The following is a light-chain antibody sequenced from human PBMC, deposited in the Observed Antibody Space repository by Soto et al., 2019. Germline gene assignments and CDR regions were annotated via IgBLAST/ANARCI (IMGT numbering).Light chain of an antibody. Sequence: DIQMTQSPSSVSASVGDRVTLTCRASQGITNRLAWYQHKPGKGPTLLIHATSNLQIGVPSRFSGSGSGTEFTLTISSLEPEDFGTYYCKQSYKMPSFGKGKRLEIK. CDR2: ATS. CDR1: QGITNR. V-gene: IGKV1D-12*01. CDR3: KQSYKMPS. J-gene: IGKJ5*01.